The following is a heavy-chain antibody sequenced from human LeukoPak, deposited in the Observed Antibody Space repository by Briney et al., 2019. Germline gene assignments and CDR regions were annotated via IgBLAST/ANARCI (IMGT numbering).Heavy chain of an antibody. D-gene: IGHD3-10*01. J-gene: IGHJ4*02. Sequence: GRSLRLSCAASGFTFSSYGMHWVRQAPGKGLEWVSAISGSGGSTYYADSVKGRFTISRDNSKNTLYLQMNSLRAEDTAVYYCAKGARRITMVRPFDYWGQGTLVTVSS. V-gene: IGHV3-23*01. CDR1: GFTFSSYG. CDR3: AKGARRITMVRPFDY. CDR2: ISGSGGST.